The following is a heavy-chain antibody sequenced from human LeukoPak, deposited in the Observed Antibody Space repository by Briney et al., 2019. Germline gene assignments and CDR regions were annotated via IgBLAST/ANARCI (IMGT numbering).Heavy chain of an antibody. Sequence: SETLSLTCTVSGGSISSYYWSWIRQPPGKGLEWIGYIYYSGSTNYNPSLKSRVTISVDTSKNQFSLKLNSVTAADTAVYYCARLYYGSGSYYLDYWGLGTLVTVSS. CDR2: IYYSGST. CDR3: ARLYYGSGSYYLDY. V-gene: IGHV4-59*08. D-gene: IGHD3-10*01. CDR1: GGSISSYY. J-gene: IGHJ4*02.